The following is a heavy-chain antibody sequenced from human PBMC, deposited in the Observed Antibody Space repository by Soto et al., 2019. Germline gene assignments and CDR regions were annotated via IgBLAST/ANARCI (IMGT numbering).Heavy chain of an antibody. V-gene: IGHV1-18*01. J-gene: IGHJ4*02. CDR1: GYTFTSFG. CDR2: ISAYNGNT. Sequence: ASVKVSCKASGYTFTSFGISWVRQAPGQGLEWMGWISAYNGNTNYAQKLQGRVTMTTDTSTSTAYMELRSLRSEDTAVYYCARDKRGIAAEDFYAYWAQGTLVTVSS. CDR3: ARDKRGIAAEDFYAY. D-gene: IGHD6-13*01.